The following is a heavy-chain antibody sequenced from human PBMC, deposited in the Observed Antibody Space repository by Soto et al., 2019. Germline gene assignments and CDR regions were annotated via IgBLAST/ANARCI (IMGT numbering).Heavy chain of an antibody. CDR3: AKYLLRYFDWFGPGCMDV. V-gene: IGHV3-23*01. D-gene: IGHD3-9*01. Sequence: EVQLLESGGGLVQPGGSLRLSCAASGFTFSSYAMSWVRQAPGKGLEWVSAISGSGGSTYYADSVKGRFTISRDNSKNTLYLQMNSLRAEDTAVYYCAKYLLRYFDWFGPGCMDVWGQGTTVTVSS. CDR2: ISGSGGST. J-gene: IGHJ6*02. CDR1: GFTFSSYA.